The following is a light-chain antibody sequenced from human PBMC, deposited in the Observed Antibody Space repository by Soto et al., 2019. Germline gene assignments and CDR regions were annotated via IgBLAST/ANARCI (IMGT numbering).Light chain of an antibody. CDR2: GAS. CDR3: QQRSNWPAN. V-gene: IGKV3-11*01. J-gene: IGKJ5*01. Sequence: EIVLTQSPATLSLSPGERATLSCRASQTITTYLARYQQKPGQPPRLLIYGASNRATGIPARFSGSGSGTDFTLTISNLEPEDFAVYYCQQRSNWPANFGQGTRLEIK. CDR1: QTITTY.